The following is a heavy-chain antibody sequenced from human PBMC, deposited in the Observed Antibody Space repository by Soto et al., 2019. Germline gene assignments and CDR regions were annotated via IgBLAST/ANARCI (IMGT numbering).Heavy chain of an antibody. J-gene: IGHJ4*02. CDR3: ARDLLGAIHY. CDR2: IYYSGST. D-gene: IGHD2-2*02. V-gene: IGHV4-59*01. CDR1: GGSISSYY. Sequence: QVQLQESGPGLVKPSETLSLSCTVSGGSISSYYWSWIRQPPGKGLEWIGYIYYSGSTTYNPSLKRRVTKSVDTPKNHFYLKLSSVTAADTAVYYCARDLLGAIHYWGQGTLVTVSS.